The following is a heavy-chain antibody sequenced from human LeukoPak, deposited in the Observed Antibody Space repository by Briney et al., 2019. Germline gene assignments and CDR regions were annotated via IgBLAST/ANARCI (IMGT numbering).Heavy chain of an antibody. CDR1: GGSISSGSYY. CDR2: IYTSGST. D-gene: IGHD5-18*01. J-gene: IGHJ6*03. V-gene: IGHV4-61*02. CDR3: ARGHYTAMVSYYYYYMDV. Sequence: SETLSLTCTVSGGSISSGSYYWSWIRQPAGRGLEWIGRIYTSGSTNYNPSLKSRVTISVDTSKNQFSLKLSSVTAADTAVYYCARGHYTAMVSYYYYYMDVWGKGTTVTVSS.